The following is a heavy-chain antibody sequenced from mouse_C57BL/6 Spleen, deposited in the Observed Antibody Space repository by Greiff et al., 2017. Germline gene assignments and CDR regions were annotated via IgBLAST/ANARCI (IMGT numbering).Heavy chain of an antibody. CDR3: ARHAVYYYGSLYFDV. D-gene: IGHD1-1*01. CDR1: GFTFSDYY. Sequence: EVQLVESGGGLVQPGGSLKLSCAASGFTFSDYYMYWVRQTPEKRLEWVAYISNGGGSTYYPDTVKGRFTISRDNAKNTRYLQMSRLKSEDTAMYYCARHAVYYYGSLYFDVWGTGTTVTVSS. CDR2: ISNGGGST. V-gene: IGHV5-12*01. J-gene: IGHJ1*03.